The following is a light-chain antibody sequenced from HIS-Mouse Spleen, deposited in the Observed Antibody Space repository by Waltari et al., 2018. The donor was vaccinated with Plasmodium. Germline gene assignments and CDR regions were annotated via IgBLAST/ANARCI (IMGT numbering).Light chain of an antibody. V-gene: IGLV2-8*01. J-gene: IGLJ2*01. CDR1: SSDVGGYNY. CDR2: EVS. Sequence: QSALTQPPSASGSPGQSVTISCPGTSSDVGGYNYASWYQQHPGKAPKLMIDEVSKRPSGVPDRFSGSKSGNTASLTVSGLQAEDEADYYCSSYAGSNNLVFGGGTKLTVL. CDR3: SSYAGSNNLV.